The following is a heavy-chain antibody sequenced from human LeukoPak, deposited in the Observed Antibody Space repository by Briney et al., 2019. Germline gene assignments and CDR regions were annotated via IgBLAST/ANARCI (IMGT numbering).Heavy chain of an antibody. J-gene: IGHJ5*02. CDR3: ARAGYTASHYWLDP. D-gene: IGHD5-12*01. V-gene: IGHV4-4*07. Sequence: SETLYLICTVSGGSMNSYYWSWIRQPAGKGLEWIGRIYTTGTTNYNPSLQRRVTMSVDTSKSQFSLTLTSVTAADTAVYFCARAGYTASHYWLDPWGQG. CDR1: GGSMNSYY. CDR2: IYTTGTT.